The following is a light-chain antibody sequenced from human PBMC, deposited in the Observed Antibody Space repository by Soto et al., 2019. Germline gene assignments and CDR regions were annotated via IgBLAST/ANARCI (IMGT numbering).Light chain of an antibody. V-gene: IGLV2-23*02. CDR1: RSDLGAYNF. CDR3: CSNGSSTPYV. J-gene: IGLJ1*01. Sequence: QSALTQPASVSGSPGQSISISCIGTRSDLGAYNFVSWYQQRPGKAPKLMISEVTKRPSGVSNRFSGSKSGITASLTISGHHVDDDADYYSCSNGSSTPYVFGTGTKVTVL. CDR2: EVT.